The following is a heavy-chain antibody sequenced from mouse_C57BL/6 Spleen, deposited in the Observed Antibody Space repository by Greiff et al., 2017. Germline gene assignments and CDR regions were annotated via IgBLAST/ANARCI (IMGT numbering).Heavy chain of an antibody. J-gene: IGHJ4*01. CDR1: GYTFTSYW. V-gene: IGHV1-64*01. Sequence: QVQLKQPGAELVKPGASVKLSCKASGYTFTSYWMHWVKQRPGQGLEWIGMIHPNSGSTNYNEKFKSKATLTVDKSSSTAYMQLSSLTSEDSAVYSCEKELTFCALDYWGQGTSVTVSS. CDR2: IHPNSGST. CDR3: EKELTFCALDY. D-gene: IGHD1-3*01.